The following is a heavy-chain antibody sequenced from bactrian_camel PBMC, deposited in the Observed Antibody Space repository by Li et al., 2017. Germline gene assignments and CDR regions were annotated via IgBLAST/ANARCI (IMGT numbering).Heavy chain of an antibody. CDR3: ASKVGMCGPNWSKLRFDS. J-gene: IGHJ4*01. CDR2: QRDAAT. Sequence: DVQLVESGGGSVQAGGSLRLSCAASGLTNRRGSLGWFRQVPGKEPEGVAAQRDAATYYADSVKGRFSISRDIASRTLYLQMSNLKPEDTALYYCASKVGMCGPNWSKLRFDSRGPGTQ. CDR1: GLTNRRGS. D-gene: IGHD1*01. V-gene: IGHV3S59*01.